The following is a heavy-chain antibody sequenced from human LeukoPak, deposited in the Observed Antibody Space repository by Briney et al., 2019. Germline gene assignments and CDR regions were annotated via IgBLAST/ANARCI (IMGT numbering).Heavy chain of an antibody. D-gene: IGHD2/OR15-2a*01. J-gene: IGHJ4*02. CDR1: GFTFSDYW. CDR2: IKPDGSEK. V-gene: IGHV3-7*01. CDR3: ARGTYYYQR. Sequence: GGSLRLSCAASGFTFSDYWMSWVRQAPGKGLEWVANIKPDGSEKYYVDSVKGRFTISRDNAKNSLYLQVNSLRDEDTAVHYCARGTYYYQRWGQGALVTVSS.